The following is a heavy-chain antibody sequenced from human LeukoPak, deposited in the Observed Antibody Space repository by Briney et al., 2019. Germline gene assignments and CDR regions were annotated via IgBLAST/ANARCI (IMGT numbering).Heavy chain of an antibody. D-gene: IGHD6-19*01. V-gene: IGHV3-23*01. Sequence: GGSLRLSCAASGFTFSTYGVYWVRQAPGKGLEWVSSNSGGSSYYTDSVKGRFTISRDNSKNTLYLQMNSLRAEDTAVYYCAKDLGSSGWYIDYWGQGTLVTVSS. CDR2: NSGGSS. CDR3: AKDLGSSGWYIDY. J-gene: IGHJ4*02. CDR1: GFTFSTYG.